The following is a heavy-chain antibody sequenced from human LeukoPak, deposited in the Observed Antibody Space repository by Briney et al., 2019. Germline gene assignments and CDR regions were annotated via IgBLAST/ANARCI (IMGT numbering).Heavy chain of an antibody. Sequence: PGGSLRLSCPASGFTFSDYYMSWIRQAPGKGLEWVSYITNSGSRMYYTDSVKGRFTISRDNAKKSLYLQMNSLRAEDTAVYYCTKEGGDYYDSSGYLDYWGRGTLVTVSS. CDR2: ITNSGSRM. V-gene: IGHV3-11*04. J-gene: IGHJ4*02. D-gene: IGHD3-22*01. CDR3: TKEGGDYYDSSGYLDY. CDR1: GFTFSDYY.